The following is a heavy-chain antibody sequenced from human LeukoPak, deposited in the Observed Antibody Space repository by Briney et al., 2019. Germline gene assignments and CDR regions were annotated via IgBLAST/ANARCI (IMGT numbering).Heavy chain of an antibody. V-gene: IGHV3-23*01. CDR2: ISGSGGST. J-gene: IGHJ4*02. CDR3: ATDYGSGSYVSPRDY. Sequence: GGSLRLSCAASGFTFSSYAMSWVRQAPGKGLEWVSAISGSGGSTYYADSVKGRFTISRDNSKNTLYLQMNSLRAEDTAVYYCATDYGSGSYVSPRDYWGQGTLVTVSS. CDR1: GFTFSSYA. D-gene: IGHD3-10*01.